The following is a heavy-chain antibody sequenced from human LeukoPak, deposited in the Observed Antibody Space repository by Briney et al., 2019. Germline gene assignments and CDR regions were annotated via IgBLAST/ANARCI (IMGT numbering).Heavy chain of an antibody. J-gene: IGHJ3*02. D-gene: IGHD2-15*01. CDR1: GFTFSSYA. V-gene: IGHV3-23*01. CDR2: ISGSGGST. Sequence: GGSLRLSCAASGFTFSSYAMSWVRQAPGKGLEWVSAISGSGGSTYYADSVKGRFTFSRDNSKNTLYLQMNSLRAEDTAVYYCAKDKGRFCSGGSCYSDAFDIWGQGTMVTVSS. CDR3: AKDKGRFCSGGSCYSDAFDI.